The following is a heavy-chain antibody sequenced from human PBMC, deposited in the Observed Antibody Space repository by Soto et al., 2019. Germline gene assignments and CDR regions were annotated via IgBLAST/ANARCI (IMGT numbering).Heavy chain of an antibody. J-gene: IGHJ4*02. CDR1: GGTFSSYA. D-gene: IGHD3-16*02. CDR3: ARTRYVWGSYRHHPVFSVFDY. Sequence: SVKVSCKASGGTFSSYAISWVRQAPGQGLEWMGGIIPIFGTANYAQKFQGRVTITADESTSTAYMELSSLRSEDTAVYYCARTRYVWGSYRHHPVFSVFDYWGQGTLVTVSS. CDR2: IIPIFGTA. V-gene: IGHV1-69*13.